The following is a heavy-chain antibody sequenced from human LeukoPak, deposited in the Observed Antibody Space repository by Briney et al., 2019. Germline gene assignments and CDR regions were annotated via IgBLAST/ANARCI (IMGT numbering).Heavy chain of an antibody. CDR3: ARDKSPLGGRELFFDP. Sequence: GGSLRLSCAASGFTFSSYSMNWVRQAPGKGLEWVSSISSSSSYIYYADSVKGRFTISRDNAKNSLYLQMNSLRDEDTAVYYCARDKSPLGGRELFFDPWGQGTLVTVSS. CDR1: GFTFSSYS. V-gene: IGHV3-21*01. CDR2: ISSSSSYI. J-gene: IGHJ5*02. D-gene: IGHD3-10*01.